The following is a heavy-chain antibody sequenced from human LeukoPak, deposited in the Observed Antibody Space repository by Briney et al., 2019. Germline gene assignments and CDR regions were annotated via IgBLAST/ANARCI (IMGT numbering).Heavy chain of an antibody. D-gene: IGHD4-23*01. J-gene: IGHJ4*02. Sequence: GGSLRLSCAASGFTFSSYGMHWVRQAPGKGLEWVAVISYDGSNKYYADSVKGRFTISRDNSKNTLYLQMNSLRAEDTAVYYCAKYDYGGNSGLDYWGQGTLVTVSS. CDR3: AKYDYGGNSGLDY. CDR1: GFTFSSYG. V-gene: IGHV3-30*18. CDR2: ISYDGSNK.